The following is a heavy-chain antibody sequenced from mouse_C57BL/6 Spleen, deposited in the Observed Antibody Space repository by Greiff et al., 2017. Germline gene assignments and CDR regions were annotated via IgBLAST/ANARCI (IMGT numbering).Heavy chain of an antibody. J-gene: IGHJ1*03. D-gene: IGHD1-1*01. Sequence: EVQLQQSGAELVKPGASVKLSCTASGFNIKDYYMHWVKQRTEQGLEWIGRIDPEDGETKYAPKFPGKATITADTSSNTAYLQLSSLTSEDTAVYYCAYYYGSSHWYFDVWGTGTTVTVSS. CDR2: IDPEDGET. V-gene: IGHV14-2*01. CDR3: AYYYGSSHWYFDV. CDR1: GFNIKDYY.